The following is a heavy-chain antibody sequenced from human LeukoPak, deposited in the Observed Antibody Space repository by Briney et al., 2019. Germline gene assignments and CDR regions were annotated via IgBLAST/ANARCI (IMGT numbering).Heavy chain of an antibody. J-gene: IGHJ3*02. CDR1: GFTFTNYA. Sequence: GGSLRLSCAASGFTFTNYAMSWVRQAPGRGLEWVSNISPGGSTNYADSVKGRFTISRDNAKKTLYLEMDSLRAEDTAVYYCARVAVGGTRAFDIWGQGTTVTVSS. D-gene: IGHD6-19*01. V-gene: IGHV3-23*01. CDR2: ISPGGST. CDR3: ARVAVGGTRAFDI.